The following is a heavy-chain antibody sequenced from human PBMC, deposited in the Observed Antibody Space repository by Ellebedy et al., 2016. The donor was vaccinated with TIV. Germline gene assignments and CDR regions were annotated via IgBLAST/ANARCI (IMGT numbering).Heavy chain of an antibody. CDR3: ATDGSYGDYRSPTHAFVM. CDR1: GFTFSSYW. D-gene: IGHD4-17*01. Sequence: GESLKISCAVSGFTFSSYWMTWVRQAPGKGLEWVANINQDGSDKYYVDSLRGRFTISRDNTRNSLYLQMNSLRGEDTAVYYCATDGSYGDYRSPTHAFVMWGQGTLVTVSS. CDR2: INQDGSDK. J-gene: IGHJ3*02. V-gene: IGHV3-7*01.